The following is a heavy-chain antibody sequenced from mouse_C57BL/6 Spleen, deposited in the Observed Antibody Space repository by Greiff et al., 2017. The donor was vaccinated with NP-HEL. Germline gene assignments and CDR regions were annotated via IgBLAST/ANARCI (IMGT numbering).Heavy chain of an antibody. CDR3: ARGVYGNYGWYFDV. V-gene: IGHV5-17*01. J-gene: IGHJ1*03. CDR1: GFTFSDYG. CDR2: ISSGSSTI. D-gene: IGHD2-1*01. Sequence: DVKLVESGGGLVKPGGSLKLSCAASGFTFSDYGMHWVCQAPEKGLEWVAYISSGSSTIYYADTVKGRFTISRDNAKNTLFLQMTSLRSEDTAMYYCARGVYGNYGWYFDVWGTGTTVTVSS.